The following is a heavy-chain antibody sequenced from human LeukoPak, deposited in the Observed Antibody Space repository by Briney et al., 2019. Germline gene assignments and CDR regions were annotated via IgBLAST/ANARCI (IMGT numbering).Heavy chain of an antibody. V-gene: IGHV4-34*01. D-gene: IGHD3-3*01. CDR3: ARGEFYYDFWSGYYTSLHYFDY. Sequence: PSETLSLTCAVYGGSFSGYYWSWIRQPPGKGLEWIGEINHSGSINYNPSLKSRVTISVDTSKNQFSLKLSSVTAADTAVYYCARGEFYYDFWSGYYTSLHYFDYWGQGTLVTVSS. CDR1: GGSFSGYY. J-gene: IGHJ4*02. CDR2: INHSGSI.